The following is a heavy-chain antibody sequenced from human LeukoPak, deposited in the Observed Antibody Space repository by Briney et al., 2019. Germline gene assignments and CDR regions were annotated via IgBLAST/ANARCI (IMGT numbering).Heavy chain of an antibody. Sequence: GGSLRLSCAASGFTFSSYAMSWVRQAPGKGVEGVSAISGSGGSTYYADSVKGRFTISRDNSKNTLYLQMDSLRAEDTAVYYCAKANSGSYKGWFDPWGQGTLVTVSS. D-gene: IGHD1-26*01. V-gene: IGHV3-23*01. J-gene: IGHJ5*02. CDR1: GFTFSSYA. CDR3: AKANSGSYKGWFDP. CDR2: ISGSGGST.